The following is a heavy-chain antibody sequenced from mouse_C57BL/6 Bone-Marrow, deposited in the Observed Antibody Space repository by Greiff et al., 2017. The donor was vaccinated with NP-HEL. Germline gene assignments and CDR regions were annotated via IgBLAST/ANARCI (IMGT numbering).Heavy chain of an antibody. CDR3: AKRSRPYAMDY. D-gene: IGHD1-1*01. CDR1: GYAFPNYL. J-gene: IGHJ4*01. V-gene: IGHV1-54*01. CDR2: VNPGSGGT. Sequence: VKLQQSGAELVRPGTSVKVSCKASGYAFPNYLIEWVKQRPGQGLEWIGVVNPGSGGTNYNEKFKGQATLTAAKSSSTAYMQLSSLTSEDSAVYFCAKRSRPYAMDYWGQGTSVTVSS.